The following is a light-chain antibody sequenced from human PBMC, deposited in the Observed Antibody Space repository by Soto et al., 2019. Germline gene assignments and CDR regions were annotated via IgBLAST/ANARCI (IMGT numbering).Light chain of an antibody. J-gene: IGKJ1*01. CDR2: AAS. V-gene: IGKV3-20*01. Sequence: EVVLTQSPGTVSLSPGERATLSCRASQSVTNNYLAGYQQKAGQAPRLLIYAASSRATGIPDRFSGSWSGTDFTLSISRLEPEDFAVYYCQQYGNSITWTFGQGTKVEIK. CDR1: QSVTNNY. CDR3: QQYGNSITWT.